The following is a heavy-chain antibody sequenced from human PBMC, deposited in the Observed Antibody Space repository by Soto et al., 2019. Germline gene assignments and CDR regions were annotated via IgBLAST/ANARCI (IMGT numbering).Heavy chain of an antibody. J-gene: IGHJ6*02. CDR3: ARVWGYYYYYGMDV. CDR1: GFTFSSYW. D-gene: IGHD3-16*01. V-gene: IGHV3-7*05. Sequence: GGSLRLSCAASGFTFSSYWMSWVRQAPGKGLEWVANIKQDGSEKYYVDSVKGRFTISRDNAKNSLYLQMNSLRAEDTAVYYCARVWGYYYYYGMDVWGQGTTVTVSS. CDR2: IKQDGSEK.